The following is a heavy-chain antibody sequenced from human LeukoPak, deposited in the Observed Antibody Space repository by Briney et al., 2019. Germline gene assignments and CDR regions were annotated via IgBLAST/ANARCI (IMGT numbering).Heavy chain of an antibody. V-gene: IGHV1-18*01. CDR1: GYTFTSYG. D-gene: IGHD3-22*01. Sequence: ASVKVSCKASGYTFTSYGITWVRQAPGQGLEWMGWISAYNGNTNYAQKFQGRVTMTTDTSTSTAYMELESLRSDDTAVYYCAISQGSYYDTSGYLGGDYWGQGTLVTVSS. CDR2: ISAYNGNT. CDR3: AISQGSYYDTSGYLGGDY. J-gene: IGHJ4*02.